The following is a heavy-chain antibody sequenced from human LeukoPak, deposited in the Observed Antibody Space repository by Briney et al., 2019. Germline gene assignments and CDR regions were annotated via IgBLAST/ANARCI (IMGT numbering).Heavy chain of an antibody. D-gene: IGHD3-3*01. CDR1: GGSINSDF. Sequence: PSETLSLTRTVSGGSINSDFWTWIRQPPGKGLEWIGNVYYSGTTNYNPSLKSRVSISVDTSKSQFFLKLTSVTAADTAVYYCAREVVLLSTFGVAPRGTWVDPWGQGTLVTVSS. J-gene: IGHJ5*02. CDR3: AREVVLLSTFGVAPRGTWVDP. V-gene: IGHV4-59*01. CDR2: VYYSGTT.